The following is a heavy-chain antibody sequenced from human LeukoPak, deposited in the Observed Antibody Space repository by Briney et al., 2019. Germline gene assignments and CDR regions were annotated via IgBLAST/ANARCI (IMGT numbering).Heavy chain of an antibody. CDR3: ARDYYDSNPAAFDI. CDR1: GGSISSYY. CDR2: IYYSGST. V-gene: IGHV4-59*01. D-gene: IGHD3-22*01. J-gene: IGHJ3*02. Sequence: KPSETLSLTCTVSGGSISSYYWSWIRQPPGKGLGWIGYIYYSGSTNYNPSLKSRVTISVDTSKNQFSLKLSSVTAADTAVYYCARDYYDSNPAAFDIWGQGTMVTVSS.